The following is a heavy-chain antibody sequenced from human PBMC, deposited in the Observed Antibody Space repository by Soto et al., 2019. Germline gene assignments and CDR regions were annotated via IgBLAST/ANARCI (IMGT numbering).Heavy chain of an antibody. Sequence: EVQLVESGGGLVKPGGSLRLSCAASGFTFSSYSMNWVRQAPGKGLEWVSSISSSSSYIYYADSVKGRFTISRDNAKNSLYLQRNSLRAEDTAVYYCARQIGSRFNWFDPCGQGTLVTVSS. D-gene: IGHD6-13*01. CDR2: ISSSSSYI. CDR1: GFTFSSYS. V-gene: IGHV3-21*01. CDR3: ARQIGSRFNWFDP. J-gene: IGHJ5*02.